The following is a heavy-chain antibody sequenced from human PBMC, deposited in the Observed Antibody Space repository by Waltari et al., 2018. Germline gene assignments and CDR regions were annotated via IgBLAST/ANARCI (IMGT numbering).Heavy chain of an antibody. CDR3: ARDSGIPGAYGAHREFDY. D-gene: IGHD4-17*01. CDR1: GYTFTSFG. Sequence: QVQLVQSGAEVKKPGASVKVSCKASGYTFTSFGISWVRQAPGQGLGWMGWISAYNGNKNLAQKLQGRVTMTTDSSTSTAYMELRSLRSDDTAVFYCARDSGIPGAYGAHREFDYWGQGTLVTVSS. CDR2: ISAYNGNK. V-gene: IGHV1-18*01. J-gene: IGHJ4*02.